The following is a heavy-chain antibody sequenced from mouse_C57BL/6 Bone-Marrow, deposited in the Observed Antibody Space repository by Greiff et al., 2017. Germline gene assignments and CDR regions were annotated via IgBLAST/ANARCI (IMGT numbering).Heavy chain of an antibody. Sequence: VQLQQPGAELVKPGASVKLSCKASGYTFTSYWMQWVKQRPGQGLEWIGEIDPSDSYTNYNQKFKGKATLTVDTSSSTAYMQLSSLTSEDSAVYYCARGGPPTGFAYWGQGTLVTVSA. CDR2: IDPSDSYT. D-gene: IGHD1-1*01. CDR3: ARGGPPTGFAY. V-gene: IGHV1-50*01. CDR1: GYTFTSYW. J-gene: IGHJ3*01.